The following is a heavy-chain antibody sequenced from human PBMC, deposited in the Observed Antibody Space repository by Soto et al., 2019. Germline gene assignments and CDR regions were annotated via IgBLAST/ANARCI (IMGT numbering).Heavy chain of an antibody. V-gene: IGHV3-30*18. J-gene: IGHJ6*02. Sequence: QVQLVESGGGVVQPGRSLRLSCAASGFSFSSYGMHWVRQAPGKGLGWVAVMSYDGSNEYYADSVKGRFTISRDNSKNTLYLQMNSLRAEDTAVYYCAKALYYYGSGTYGDAMDVWGQGTTVTVSS. D-gene: IGHD3-10*01. CDR3: AKALYYYGSGTYGDAMDV. CDR1: GFSFSSYG. CDR2: MSYDGSNE.